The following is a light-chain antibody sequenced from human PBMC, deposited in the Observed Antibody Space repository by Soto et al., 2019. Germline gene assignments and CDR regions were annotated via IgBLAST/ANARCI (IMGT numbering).Light chain of an antibody. J-gene: IGKJ2*01. V-gene: IGKV3-20*01. CDR3: QQSVT. CDR2: GAS. CDR1: QSVSSSY. Sequence: EIVLTQSPGTLSLSPGERATLSCRASQSVSSSYLAWYQQKPGQAPRLLIYGASSRATGIPDRFSGSGSGIDFTLTISRLEPEDFAVYYCQQSVTFGQGTKLEIK.